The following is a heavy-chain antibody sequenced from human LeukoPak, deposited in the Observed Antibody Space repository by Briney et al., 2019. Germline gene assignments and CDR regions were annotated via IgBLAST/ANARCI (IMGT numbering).Heavy chain of an antibody. D-gene: IGHD6-19*01. CDR3: ARDLISASVFSYSSGWYCLVY. J-gene: IGHJ4*02. CDR2: ISYDGSNK. Sequence: PGRSLRLSCAASGFTFSSYGMHWVRQAPGKGLEWVAVISYDGSNKYYADSVKGRFTISRDNSKNTLYLQMNSLRAEDTAVYYCARDLISASVFSYSSGWYCLVYWGQGTLVTVSS. V-gene: IGHV3-30*03. CDR1: GFTFSSYG.